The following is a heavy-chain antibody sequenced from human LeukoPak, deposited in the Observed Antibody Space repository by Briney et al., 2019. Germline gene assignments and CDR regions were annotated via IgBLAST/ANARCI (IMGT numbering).Heavy chain of an antibody. CDR3: ARGSRAGGVDSYFDY. V-gene: IGHV3-53*01. CDR1: GFTVTSNY. J-gene: IGHJ4*02. CDR2: FSGGGGT. Sequence: GGSLRLSCAASGFTVTSNYVSWVRQAPGKGLEWVSGFSGGGGTYYAGSVKGRFTISRDNSENTLYLQMNSLRAEDTAVYYCARGSRAGGVDSYFDYWGQGTLVTVSS. D-gene: IGHD2-21*01.